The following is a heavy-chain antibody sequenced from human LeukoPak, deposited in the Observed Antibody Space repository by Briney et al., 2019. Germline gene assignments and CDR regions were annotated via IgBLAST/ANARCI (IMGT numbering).Heavy chain of an antibody. CDR3: ARDHGTTDAFDI. Sequence: GGSLRLSCAASGFTFSSYGMHWVRQAPGKGLGWVSVIYSGGSTYYADSVKGRFTISRDNSKNTLYLQMNSLRAEDTAVYYCARDHGTTDAFDIWGQGTMVTVSS. D-gene: IGHD4-17*01. CDR2: IYSGGST. V-gene: IGHV3-NL1*01. J-gene: IGHJ3*02. CDR1: GFTFSSYG.